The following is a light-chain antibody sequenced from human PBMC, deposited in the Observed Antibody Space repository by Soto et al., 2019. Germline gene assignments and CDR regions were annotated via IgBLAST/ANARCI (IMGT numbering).Light chain of an antibody. V-gene: IGKV1D-13*01. CDR1: QDLGNT. J-gene: IGKJ3*01. CDR3: QQYSDYFT. CDR2: AAS. Sequence: IQLTQSPSSLSASVGDRVTITCRASQDLGNTLAWYQQKPGKAPVLLIYAASTLETGVPSRFSDSGSGTDYTLTISSLQPEDFATYYCQQYSDYFTFGPGTKVDIK.